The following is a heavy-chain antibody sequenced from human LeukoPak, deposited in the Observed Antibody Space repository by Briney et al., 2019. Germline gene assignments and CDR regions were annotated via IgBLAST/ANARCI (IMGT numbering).Heavy chain of an antibody. D-gene: IGHD4-17*01. V-gene: IGHV4-31*02. J-gene: IGHJ4*02. CDR3: AREFRTDYGDLDYFDY. Sequence: LRLSCAASGFTFSYYYMSGVRQHPGKGLEWIGHIYYSGSTYYNPSLKSRVTISVDTSKNQFSLKLSSVTAADTAVYYCAREFRTDYGDLDYFDYWGQGTLVTVSS. CDR2: IYYSGST. CDR1: GFTFSYYY.